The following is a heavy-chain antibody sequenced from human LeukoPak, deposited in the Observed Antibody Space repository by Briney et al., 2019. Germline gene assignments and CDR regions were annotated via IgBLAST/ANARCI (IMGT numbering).Heavy chain of an antibody. V-gene: IGHV3-23*01. CDR2: ISGSGGST. Sequence: GGSLRLSCVASGFTFSSYAMTWVRQAPGKGLEWVSTISGSGGSTYYADSVKGRFTISRDNSKNTLYLQMNSLRAEDTAIYYCAKDRDAYNFGADYWGQGTLVTVSS. CDR1: GFTFSSYA. CDR3: AKDRDAYNFGADY. J-gene: IGHJ4*02. D-gene: IGHD5-24*01.